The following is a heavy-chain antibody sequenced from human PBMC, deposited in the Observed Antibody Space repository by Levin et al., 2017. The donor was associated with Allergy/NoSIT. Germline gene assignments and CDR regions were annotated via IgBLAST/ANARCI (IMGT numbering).Heavy chain of an antibody. CDR3: STGYSSGWYSGGVDY. CDR1: GFTFSSYW. Sequence: PTGGSLRLSCAASGFTFSSYWMHWVRQAPGKGLVWVSRINSDGSSTSYADSVKGRFTISRDNAKNTLYRQMNSLRAEDTAVYYCSTGYSSGWYSGGVDYWGQGTLVIVSS. J-gene: IGHJ4*02. CDR2: INSDGSST. D-gene: IGHD6-19*01. V-gene: IGHV3-74*01.